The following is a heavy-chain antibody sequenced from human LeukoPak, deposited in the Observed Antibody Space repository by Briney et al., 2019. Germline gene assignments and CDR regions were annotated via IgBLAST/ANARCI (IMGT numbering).Heavy chain of an antibody. CDR2: FDPEDGET. CDR3: ATDHGLFEGGYDYVLLDY. CDR1: GYTLTELS. D-gene: IGHD5-12*01. Sequence: ASVKVSCKVSGYTLTELSMHWVRQAPGKGLEWMGGFDPEDGETIYAQKFQGRVTMTEDTSTDTAYMELSSPRSEDTAVYYCATDHGLFEGGYDYVLLDYWGQGTLVTVSS. J-gene: IGHJ4*02. V-gene: IGHV1-24*01.